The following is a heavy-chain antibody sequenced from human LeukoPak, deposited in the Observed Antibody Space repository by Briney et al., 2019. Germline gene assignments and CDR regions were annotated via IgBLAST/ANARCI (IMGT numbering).Heavy chain of an antibody. D-gene: IGHD2-15*01. V-gene: IGHV3-7*01. Sequence: GGSLRLSCAASGFTFSSDWMSWVRPALGKGLEWVANIKQDGNEKYYVDSVKGRFTISKDNAKNSLYLQMNSLRAEDTAVYYCARTRYCSGGSCYRVDYWGQGALVTVSS. CDR3: ARTRYCSGGSCYRVDY. J-gene: IGHJ4*02. CDR1: GFTFSSDW. CDR2: IKQDGNEK.